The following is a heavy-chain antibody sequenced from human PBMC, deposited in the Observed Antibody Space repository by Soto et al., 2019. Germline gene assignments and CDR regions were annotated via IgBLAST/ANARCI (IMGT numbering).Heavy chain of an antibody. CDR2: ISSSSSYI. D-gene: IGHD3-10*01. Sequence: EVQLLESGGGLVQPGGSLRLSCAASDFTFSNYAMSWVRQAPGKGLEWVSSISSSSSYIYYADSVKGRFTISRDNAKNSLYLQMNSLRAEDTAVYYCASGRDYYGSGSYLTSADYWGQGTLVTVSS. CDR3: ASGRDYYGSGSYLTSADY. CDR1: DFTFSNYA. J-gene: IGHJ4*02. V-gene: IGHV3-21*01.